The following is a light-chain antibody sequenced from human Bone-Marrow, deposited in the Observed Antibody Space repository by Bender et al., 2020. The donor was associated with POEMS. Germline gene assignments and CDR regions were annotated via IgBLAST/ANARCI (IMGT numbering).Light chain of an antibody. CDR3: CSYAGSNTYV. J-gene: IGLJ1*01. CDR1: TSDVGSYNL. Sequence: QSALTQPASVSGSPGQSSTISCTGTTSDVGSYNLVSWYQQHPGKGPKCIIYQGTKRPSGVSNRFSGSKSGNSASLTISGLQAEDEADYYCCSYAGSNTYVFGTGTKVTVV. V-gene: IGLV2-23*01. CDR2: QGT.